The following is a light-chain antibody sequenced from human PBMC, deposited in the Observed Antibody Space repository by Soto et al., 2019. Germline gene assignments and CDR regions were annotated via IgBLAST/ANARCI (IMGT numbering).Light chain of an antibody. CDR2: EVS. Sequence: QSALTQPASVSGSPGQSITISCTGSSNDVGGYNYVSWYQQHPGQAPKLIIYEVSVRPSGVSPRFSGSKSGNTASLTISGLQVEDEADYFCTSYTSTIPYVFGSGTRSPS. V-gene: IGLV2-14*01. J-gene: IGLJ1*01. CDR3: TSYTSTIPYV. CDR1: SNDVGGYNY.